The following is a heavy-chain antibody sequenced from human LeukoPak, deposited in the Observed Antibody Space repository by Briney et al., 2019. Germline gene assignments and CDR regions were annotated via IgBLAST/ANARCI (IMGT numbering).Heavy chain of an antibody. CDR3: ATKIVGATTRRYFDY. CDR2: FDPEDGET. V-gene: IGHV1-24*01. Sequence: ASVKVSCKVSGYTLTELSMHWVRQAPGKGLEWMGGFDPEDGETIYAQKFQGRVTMTEDTSTDTAYMELSSLRSEDTAVYYCATKIVGATTRRYFDYWGQGTLVTVSS. CDR1: GYTLTELS. J-gene: IGHJ4*02. D-gene: IGHD1-26*01.